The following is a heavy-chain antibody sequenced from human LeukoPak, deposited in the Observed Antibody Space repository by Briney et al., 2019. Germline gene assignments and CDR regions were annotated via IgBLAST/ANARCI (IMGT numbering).Heavy chain of an antibody. CDR2: IFTSGNT. CDR3: AREASGWFGGFGY. J-gene: IGHJ4*02. V-gene: IGHV4-4*07. Sequence: NSSETLSLTCTVSGGSINSYYLSWIRQSTGKGLEWIGRIFTSGNTNYNPSLKSRVTISVDKSKNQFSLKLTSVTAADTAVYYCAREASGWFGGFGYWGQGTLVTVSS. D-gene: IGHD6-19*01. CDR1: GGSINSYY.